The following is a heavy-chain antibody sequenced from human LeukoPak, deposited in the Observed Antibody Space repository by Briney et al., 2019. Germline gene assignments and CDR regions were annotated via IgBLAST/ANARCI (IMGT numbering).Heavy chain of an antibody. CDR1: GGTFSSYA. Sequence: SVKVSCKASGGTFSSYAISWVRQAPGQGLEWMGGIIPIFGTANYAQKFQGRVTITTDESTSTAYMELSSLRSEDTAVYYCARENGAQGALDYWGQGTLVTVSS. D-gene: IGHD1-26*01. V-gene: IGHV1-69*05. CDR3: ARENGAQGALDY. J-gene: IGHJ4*02. CDR2: IIPIFGTA.